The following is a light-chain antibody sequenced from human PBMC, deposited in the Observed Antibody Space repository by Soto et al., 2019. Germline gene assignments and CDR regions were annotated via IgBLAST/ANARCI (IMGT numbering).Light chain of an antibody. J-gene: IGKJ1*01. Sequence: EFVLTQSPGTLSLSPGERPTLSCRASQSVTSSYLAWYQQKPGQAPRLLIYGASSRATGIPDTFSGSGSGSEFTLTISSLQPDDFATYYCQQYNSYSFGQGTKGDIK. CDR2: GAS. V-gene: IGKV3-20*01. CDR3: QQYNSYS. CDR1: QSVTSSY.